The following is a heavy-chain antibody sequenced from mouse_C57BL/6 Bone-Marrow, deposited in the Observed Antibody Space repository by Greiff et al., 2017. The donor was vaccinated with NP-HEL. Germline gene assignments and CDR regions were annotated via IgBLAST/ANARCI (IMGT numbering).Heavy chain of an antibody. Sequence: DVMLVESGGGLVQPGESLKLSCESTEYEFTSHDMSWVRKTPEKRLELVAAISSDGGSTYYPDTVERRFTISRDNTRTTLYLQMSSLSSEYTAFYYCARRGLRRGDWYFDVWGTGTTVTVSS. J-gene: IGHJ1*03. CDR3: ARRGLRRGDWYFDV. D-gene: IGHD2-2*01. CDR2: ISSDGGST. CDR1: EYEFTSHD. V-gene: IGHV5-2*03.